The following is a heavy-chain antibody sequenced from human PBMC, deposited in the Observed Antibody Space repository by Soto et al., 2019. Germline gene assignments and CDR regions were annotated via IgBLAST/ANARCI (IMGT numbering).Heavy chain of an antibody. J-gene: IGHJ4*02. D-gene: IGHD3-22*01. Sequence: ASVKVSCKASGGTFSSYAISWVRQAPGQGLEWMGGIIPIFGTANYAQKFQGRVTITADESTSTAYMELSSLRSEDTAVYYCARDGGNPYYDSSGYYYRSFDYWGQGTLVTVSS. CDR3: ARDGGNPYYDSSGYYYRSFDY. CDR2: IIPIFGTA. V-gene: IGHV1-69*13. CDR1: GGTFSSYA.